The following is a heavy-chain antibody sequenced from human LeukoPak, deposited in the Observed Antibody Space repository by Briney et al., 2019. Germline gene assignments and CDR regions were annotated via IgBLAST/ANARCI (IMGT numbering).Heavy chain of an antibody. V-gene: IGHV4-4*02. CDR1: GGSISSNNW. CDR3: ARVNINNWHSCDY. CDR2: IYHSGSP. J-gene: IGHJ4*02. D-gene: IGHD1-1*01. Sequence: SETLSLTCAVSGGSISSNNWWGWVRQPPGKGLEWIGEIYHSGSPNYNPSLKSRVTISVDKSRNHFSLDLSSVTAADTAVYYCARVNINNWHSCDYWGQGTLVTVSS.